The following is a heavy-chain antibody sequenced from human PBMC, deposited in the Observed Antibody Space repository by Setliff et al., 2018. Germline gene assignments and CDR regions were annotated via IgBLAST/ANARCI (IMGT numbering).Heavy chain of an antibody. Sequence: GASVKVSCKASGYRFTTYGINWVRQAPGQGLEWMGWISPYNGNTKYAQKFQGRVTMTRDTSTSTVYMEFSSLRSDDTAVYYCARGGVAAAGRKGVFEHWGQGTLVTVSS. J-gene: IGHJ4*02. CDR3: ARGGVAAAGRKGVFEH. D-gene: IGHD6-13*01. CDR2: ISPYNGNT. V-gene: IGHV1-18*01. CDR1: GYRFTTYG.